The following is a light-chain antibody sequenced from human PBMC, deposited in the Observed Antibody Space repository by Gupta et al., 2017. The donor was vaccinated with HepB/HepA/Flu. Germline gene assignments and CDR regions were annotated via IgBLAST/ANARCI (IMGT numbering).Light chain of an antibody. Sequence: ELVLPPSPSTLALSPGERVALSCRASQNIRTSLAWYQHKPGQAPRLLIHDVSNRDTGVPARFDGSGSGTDFTLAISSLEPEDFAVYYCQQRNTWPRTFGQGTKVEI. J-gene: IGKJ1*01. CDR2: DVS. V-gene: IGKV3-11*01. CDR3: QQRNTWPRT. CDR1: QNIRTS.